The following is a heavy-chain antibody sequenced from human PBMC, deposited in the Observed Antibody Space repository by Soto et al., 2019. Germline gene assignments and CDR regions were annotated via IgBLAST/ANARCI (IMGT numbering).Heavy chain of an antibody. V-gene: IGHV4-59*01. D-gene: IGHD2-21*01. CDR2: IHHSGST. CDR3: ARLVDCAHGICSCWFDR. J-gene: IGHJ5*02. CDR1: GGSIGSYF. Sequence: SETLSLTCTVSGGSIGSYFWTWIRQSPGKGLEWIGYIHHSGSTTYNPSLESRVTISLDRSKRQFSLWLTSVTAADTAMYYCARLVDCAHGICSCWFDRCGQVHLVIVCS.